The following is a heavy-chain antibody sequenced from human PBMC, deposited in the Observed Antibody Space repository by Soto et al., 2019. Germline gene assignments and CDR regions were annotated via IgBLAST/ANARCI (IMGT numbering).Heavy chain of an antibody. CDR2: ISRSGNTM. V-gene: IGHV3-11*01. CDR3: VRGATLRFLEWRDSSFDY. Sequence: GGSLRLSCAASGFTSWDYDMSWIRQAPGKGLEWVSYISRSGNTMYYGDYVKGRFTISRDNAENSVFLQMISLRAEDTAVYYCVRGATLRFLEWRDSSFDYWGQGTVVTVSS. CDR1: GFTSWDYD. J-gene: IGHJ4*02. D-gene: IGHD3-3*01.